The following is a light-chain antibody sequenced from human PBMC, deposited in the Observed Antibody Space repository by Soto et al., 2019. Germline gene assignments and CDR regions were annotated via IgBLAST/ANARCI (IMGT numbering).Light chain of an antibody. V-gene: IGKV3D-7*01. CDR2: GAS. CDR1: QTVFSSC. CDR3: LQYHNLWA. Sequence: EVLMTQSPATLSLSQGDGATLSCRAGQTVFSSCLSWYQQKPGQPPRLLIYGASTRATGIPARFSGSGSGTEFTLTISILQSEDFTVYSCLQYHNLWAFGQGTKVDI. J-gene: IGKJ1*01.